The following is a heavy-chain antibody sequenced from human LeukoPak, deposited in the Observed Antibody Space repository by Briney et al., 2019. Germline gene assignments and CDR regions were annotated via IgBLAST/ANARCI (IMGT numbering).Heavy chain of an antibody. D-gene: IGHD3-10*01. CDR2: IIPIFGTA. J-gene: IGHJ6*03. CDR1: GYTFTSYA. Sequence: SVKVSCKASGYTFTSYAISWVRQAPGQGLEWMGGIIPIFGTANYAQKFQGRVTITADKSTSTAYMELSSLRSEDTAVYYCATTGLTLAHYYYYYMDVWGKGTTVTVPS. V-gene: IGHV1-69*06. CDR3: ATTGLTLAHYYYYYMDV.